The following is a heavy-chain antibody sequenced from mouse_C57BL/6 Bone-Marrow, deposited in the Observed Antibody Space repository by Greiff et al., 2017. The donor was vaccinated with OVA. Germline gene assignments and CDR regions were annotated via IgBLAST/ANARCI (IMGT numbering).Heavy chain of an antibody. CDR2: ISSGGSYT. Sequence: EVKLVESGGDLVKPGGSLKLSCAASGFTFSSYGMSWVRQTPDKRLEWVATISSGGSYTYYPDSVKGRFTISRDNAKNTLYLQMSSLKSEDTAMYYCATRLTGTSYYAMDYWGQGTSVTVSS. CDR3: ATRLTGTSYYAMDY. V-gene: IGHV5-6*01. D-gene: IGHD4-1*01. J-gene: IGHJ4*01. CDR1: GFTFSSYG.